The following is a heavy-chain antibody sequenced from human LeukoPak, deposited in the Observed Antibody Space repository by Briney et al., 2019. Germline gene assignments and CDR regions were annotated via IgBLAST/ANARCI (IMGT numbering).Heavy chain of an antibody. CDR1: GLTFSDYY. CDR3: AKDKSLLEWFIIGGYFHY. Sequence: GGSLRLSRAASGLTFSDYYMSWIRQAPGKGLEWVSYISSSGTNIYYADSVKGRFTISRDNAKNSLYLQMNSLRAEDTAVYYCAKDKSLLEWFIIGGYFHYWGQGTLVTVSS. V-gene: IGHV3-11*04. CDR2: ISSSGTNI. D-gene: IGHD3-3*01. J-gene: IGHJ4*02.